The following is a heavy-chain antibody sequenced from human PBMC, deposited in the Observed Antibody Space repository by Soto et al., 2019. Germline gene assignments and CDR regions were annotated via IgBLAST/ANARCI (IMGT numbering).Heavy chain of an antibody. D-gene: IGHD5-18*01. V-gene: IGHV3-30-3*01. J-gene: IGHJ5*02. CDR1: GFTFSSYA. Sequence: QVQLVESGGGVVQPGRSLRLSCAASGFTFSSYAMHWVRQAPGKGLEWVAVISYDGSNKYYADSVKGRFTISRDNSKNTLYLQMNSLRAEDTAVYYCARDVDTAMAKGCFDPWGQGTLVTVSS. CDR3: ARDVDTAMAKGCFDP. CDR2: ISYDGSNK.